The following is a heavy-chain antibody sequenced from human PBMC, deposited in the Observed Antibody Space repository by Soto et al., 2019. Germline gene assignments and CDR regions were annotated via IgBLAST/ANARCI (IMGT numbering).Heavy chain of an antibody. CDR3: ARVGPLVLVAAIRFDP. J-gene: IGHJ5*02. CDR2: IYYSGST. Sequence: QVQLQESGPGLVKPSQTLSLTCTVSGGSISSGGYYWSWIRQHPGKGLEWIGYIYYSGSTYYNPSLKSRVTISVDTSKNQFSLKLSSVTAADTAVYYCARVGPLVLVAAIRFDPWGQGTLVTVSS. V-gene: IGHV4-31*03. D-gene: IGHD2-15*01. CDR1: GGSISSGGYY.